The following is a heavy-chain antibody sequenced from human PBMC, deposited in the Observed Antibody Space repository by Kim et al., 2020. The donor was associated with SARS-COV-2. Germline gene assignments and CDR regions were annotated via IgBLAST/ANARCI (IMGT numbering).Heavy chain of an antibody. D-gene: IGHD3-9*01. V-gene: IGHV4-59*13. Sequence: SETLSLTCTVSGGSISSYYWSWIRQPPGKGLEWIGYIYYSGSTNYNPSLKSRVTISVDTSKNQFSLKLSSVTAADTAVYYCARVPPVLRDSYYYGMDVWGQGTTVTVSS. CDR3: ARVPPVLRDSYYYGMDV. CDR2: IYYSGST. J-gene: IGHJ6*02. CDR1: GGSISSYY.